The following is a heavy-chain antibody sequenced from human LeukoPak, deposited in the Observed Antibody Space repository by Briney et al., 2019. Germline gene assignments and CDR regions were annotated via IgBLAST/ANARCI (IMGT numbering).Heavy chain of an antibody. CDR3: ARAREFWSGDTYYFDY. J-gene: IGHJ4*02. CDR1: GGTFSSYA. Sequence: SVKVSCKASGGTFSSYAISWVRQAPGQGLEWMGGIIPIFGTANYAQKFQGRVTITADESTSTAYMELSSLRSEDTAVYYCARAREFWSGDTYYFDYWGQGTLVTVSS. CDR2: IIPIFGTA. V-gene: IGHV1-69*13. D-gene: IGHD3-3*01.